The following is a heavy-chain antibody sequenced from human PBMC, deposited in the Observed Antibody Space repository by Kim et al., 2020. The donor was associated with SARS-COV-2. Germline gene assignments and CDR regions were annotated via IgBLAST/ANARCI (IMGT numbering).Heavy chain of an antibody. J-gene: IGHJ5*02. CDR2: FDPEDGET. CDR1: GYTLTELS. D-gene: IGHD2-15*01. CDR3: ATGNPVVAAYNWFDP. Sequence: ASVKVSCKVSGYTLTELSMHWVQQAPGKGLEWMGGFDPEDGETIYAQKFQGRVTMTEDTSTDTAYMELSSLRSEDTAVYYCATGNPVVAAYNWFDPWGQGTLVTVSS. V-gene: IGHV1-24*01.